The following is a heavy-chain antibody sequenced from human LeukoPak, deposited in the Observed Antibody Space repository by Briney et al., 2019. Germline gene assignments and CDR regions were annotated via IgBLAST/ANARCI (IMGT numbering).Heavy chain of an antibody. CDR3: ARDPVGALVAY. CDR2: ISSSSSTI. CDR1: GFTFSSYS. V-gene: IGHV3-48*01. D-gene: IGHD1-26*01. Sequence: GSLRLSCAASGFTFSSYSMNWVRQAPGKGLEWVSYISSSSSTIYYADSVKGRFTISRDNAKNSLYLQMNSLRAEDTAVCYCARDPVGALVAYWGQGTLVTVSS. J-gene: IGHJ4*02.